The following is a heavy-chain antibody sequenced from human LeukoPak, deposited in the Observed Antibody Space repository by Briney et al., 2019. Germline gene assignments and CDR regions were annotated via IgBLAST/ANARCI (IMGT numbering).Heavy chain of an antibody. V-gene: IGHV4-4*08. J-gene: IGHJ5*02. CDR3: AREYRSSWYLNWFDP. CDR2: IYNSGST. Sequence: SDTLSLTCTVSGGSISSYYWSWIRQPPGKVLELIGSIYNSGSTYYNPSLKSRVTISIDTSKNQFSLKLSSVTAADTAVYYCAREYRSSWYLNWFDPWGEGTLVSVCS. CDR1: GGSISSYY. D-gene: IGHD6-13*01.